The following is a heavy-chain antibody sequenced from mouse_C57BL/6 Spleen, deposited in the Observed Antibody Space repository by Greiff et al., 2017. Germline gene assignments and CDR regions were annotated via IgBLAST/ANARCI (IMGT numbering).Heavy chain of an antibody. V-gene: IGHV1-15*01. CDR3: TTASYDYYAMDY. Sequence: QVQLQQSGAELVRPGASVTLSCKASGYTFTDYEMHWVKQTPVHGLEWIGAIDPETGGTAYNQKFKGKAILTADKSSSTAYMELRSLTSEDSAVYYCTTASYDYYAMDYWGQGTSVTVSS. J-gene: IGHJ4*01. CDR2: IDPETGGT. CDR1: GYTFTDYE. D-gene: IGHD1-1*01.